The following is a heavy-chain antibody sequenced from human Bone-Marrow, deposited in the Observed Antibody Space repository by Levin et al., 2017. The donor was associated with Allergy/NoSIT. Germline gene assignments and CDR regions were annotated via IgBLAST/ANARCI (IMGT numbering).Heavy chain of an antibody. Sequence: GGSLRLSCAASGFTFSSYSMNWVRQAPGKGLEWVSSISSSSSYIYYADSVKGRFTISRDNAKNSLYLQMNSLRAEDTAVYYCARAVVAATYEYFQHWGQGTLVTVSS. J-gene: IGHJ1*01. V-gene: IGHV3-21*01. CDR2: ISSSSSYI. CDR1: GFTFSSYS. D-gene: IGHD2-15*01. CDR3: ARAVVAATYEYFQH.